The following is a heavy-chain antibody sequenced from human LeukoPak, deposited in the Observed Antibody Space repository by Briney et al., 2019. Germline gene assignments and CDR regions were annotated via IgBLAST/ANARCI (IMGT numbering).Heavy chain of an antibody. J-gene: IGHJ4*02. CDR3: AKDAHAPSSSPAAIPSYFDY. CDR1: GFTLSSYA. CDR2: ISGSGGST. D-gene: IGHD2-2*02. V-gene: IGHV3-23*01. Sequence: GGSLRLSCAASGFTLSSYAMSWVRQAPGKGLEWVSAISGSGGSTYYADSVKGRFTISRDNSKNTLYLQMNSLRAEDTAVYYCAKDAHAPSSSPAAIPSYFDYWGQGTLVTVSS.